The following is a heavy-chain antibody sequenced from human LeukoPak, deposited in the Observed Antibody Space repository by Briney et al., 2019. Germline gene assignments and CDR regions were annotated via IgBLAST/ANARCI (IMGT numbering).Heavy chain of an antibody. CDR2: INPNSGGT. V-gene: IGHV1-2*06. Sequence: ASVKVSCKASGYTFTGYYMHWVRQAPGQGLEWMGRINPNSGGTNYAQKFQGRVTMTRDTSISLAYMELSRLRSDDRAVYYCARELFLGFESHDDPWGEGALVTVSS. CDR3: ARELFLGFESHDDP. J-gene: IGHJ5*02. CDR1: GYTFTGYY. D-gene: IGHD3-9*01.